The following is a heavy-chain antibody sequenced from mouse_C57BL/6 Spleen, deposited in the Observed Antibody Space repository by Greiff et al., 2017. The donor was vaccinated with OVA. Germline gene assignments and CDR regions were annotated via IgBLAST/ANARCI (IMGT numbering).Heavy chain of an antibody. CDR1: GYTFTDYN. CDR2: INPNNGGT. CDR3: ARLDSSVYPNYFDY. V-gene: IGHV1-18*01. D-gene: IGHD3-2*02. Sequence: EVQLQQSGPELVKPGASVKIPCKASGYTFTDYNMDWVKQSHGKSLEWIGDINPNNGGTIYNQKFKGKATLTVDKSSSTAYMELRSLTSEDTAVYYCARLDSSVYPNYFDYWGQGTTLTVSS. J-gene: IGHJ2*01.